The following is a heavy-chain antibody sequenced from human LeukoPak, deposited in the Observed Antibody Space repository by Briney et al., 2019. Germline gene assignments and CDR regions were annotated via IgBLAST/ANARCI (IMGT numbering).Heavy chain of an antibody. CDR2: IWYDGSNK. CDR3: ARETHSSLYFDY. D-gene: IGHD6-6*01. V-gene: IGHV3-33*08. J-gene: IGHJ4*02. Sequence: GGSLRLSCAASGFTVSSYGMHWVRQAPGKGLEWVAVIWYDGSNKYYADSVKGRFTISRDNSKNTLYLQMNSLRAEDTAVYYCARETHSSLYFDYWGQGTLVTVSS. CDR1: GFTVSSYG.